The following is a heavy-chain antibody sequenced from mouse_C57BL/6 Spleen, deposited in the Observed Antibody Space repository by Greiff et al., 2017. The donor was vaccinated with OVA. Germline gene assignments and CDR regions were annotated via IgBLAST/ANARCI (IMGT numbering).Heavy chain of an antibody. CDR3: SHYYGTLGFAY. D-gene: IGHD1-1*01. CDR1: GYTFTDHY. CDR2: INPNNGGT. Sequence: VQLQQSGPELVKPGASVKISCKASGYTFTDHYMNWVKQSHGKSLEWIGDINPNNGGTSYNQKFKGKATLTVDKSSSTAYMELRSLTSEDSAVYYCSHYYGTLGFAYWGQGTLVTVSA. J-gene: IGHJ3*01. V-gene: IGHV1-26*01.